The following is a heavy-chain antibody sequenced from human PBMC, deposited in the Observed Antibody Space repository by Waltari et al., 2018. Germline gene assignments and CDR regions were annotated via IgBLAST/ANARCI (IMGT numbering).Heavy chain of an antibody. D-gene: IGHD6-13*01. CDR1: GYTFTSYD. V-gene: IGHV1-8*01. J-gene: IGHJ4*02. CDR2: MNPNSGNA. Sequence: QVQLVQSGAEVKKPGASVKVSCKASGYTFTSYDINWVRQATGQGLEWMGWMNPNSGNAGYSPKFQGIDTMTRNTSIITAYMELSSLRSEDTAVYYCARARSKKIAAAAYYCDYWGQGTLVICSS. CDR3: ARARSKKIAAAAYYCDY.